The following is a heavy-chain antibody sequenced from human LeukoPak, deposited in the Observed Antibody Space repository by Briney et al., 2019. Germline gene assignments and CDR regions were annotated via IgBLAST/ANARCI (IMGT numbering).Heavy chain of an antibody. Sequence: GGSLRLSCAASGFTFSDYYMSWIRQAPGKGLEWISYISGSGSTIYYADSVKGRFTISRVNAKNSLYLQLNSLRAEDTAVYYCARERVGATYDGFDIWGQGTMVTISS. D-gene: IGHD1-26*01. CDR1: GFTFSDYY. J-gene: IGHJ3*02. CDR2: ISGSGSTI. V-gene: IGHV3-11*01. CDR3: ARERVGATYDGFDI.